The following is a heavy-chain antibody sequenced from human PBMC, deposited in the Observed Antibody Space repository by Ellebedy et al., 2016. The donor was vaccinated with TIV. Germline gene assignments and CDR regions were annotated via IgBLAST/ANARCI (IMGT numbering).Heavy chain of an antibody. D-gene: IGHD2-15*01. V-gene: IGHV3-53*01. CDR3: AKGLGCSGGDCYSGHAFDI. CDR1: GFTVSGNY. J-gene: IGHJ3*02. CDR2: IYGGDST. Sequence: PGGSLRLSCAASGFTVSGNYMSWVRQAPGKGLEWVSVIYGGDSTYYVDSVKGRFTISRDSSKNTLFLQMNSLRAEDTAVYYCAKGLGCSGGDCYSGHAFDIWGQGTMVTVSS.